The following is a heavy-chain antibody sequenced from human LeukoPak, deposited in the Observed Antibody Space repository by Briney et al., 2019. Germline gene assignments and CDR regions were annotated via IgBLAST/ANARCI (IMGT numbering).Heavy chain of an antibody. CDR1: GYTSTRYG. CDR3: ARDRWVLLPLY. Sequence: ASVNVSRKASGYTSTRYGFHWVRQPPGQGLEWMGWISGYNGNTNYAQKLQGRVSMTTETSTSTAYMELRSLRSDDTAVYYCARDRWVLLPLYWGQGTLGTVSS. J-gene: IGHJ4*02. D-gene: IGHD1-26*01. CDR2: ISGYNGNT. V-gene: IGHV1-18*01.